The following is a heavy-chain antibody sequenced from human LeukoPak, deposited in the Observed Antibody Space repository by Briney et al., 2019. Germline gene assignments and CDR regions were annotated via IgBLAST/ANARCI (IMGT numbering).Heavy chain of an antibody. CDR3: ARARVEYSYDLFDY. CDR2: IKQDGSEK. CDR1: GFTFSSYW. V-gene: IGHV3-7*01. D-gene: IGHD5-18*01. Sequence: GGSLRLSCAASGFTFSSYWMSWVRQAPGKGLEWVANIKQDGSEKYYVDSVKGRFTISRDNAENSLYLQMNSLRAEDTAVYYCARARVEYSYDLFDYWGQGTLVTVSS. J-gene: IGHJ4*02.